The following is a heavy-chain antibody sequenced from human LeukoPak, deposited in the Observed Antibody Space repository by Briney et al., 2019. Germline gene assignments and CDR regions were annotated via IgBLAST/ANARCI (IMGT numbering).Heavy chain of an antibody. Sequence: SETLSLTCTVSGGSISSYYWSWIRQPPGKGLEWIGYIYYSGTTNYNPSLKSRVTISVDTSKNQFSLKLNSVTAADTAVYYCARLGIAAAAYFDYWGQGNLVTASS. J-gene: IGHJ4*02. CDR3: ARLGIAAAAYFDY. CDR1: GGSISSYY. CDR2: IYYSGTT. D-gene: IGHD6-13*01. V-gene: IGHV4-59*08.